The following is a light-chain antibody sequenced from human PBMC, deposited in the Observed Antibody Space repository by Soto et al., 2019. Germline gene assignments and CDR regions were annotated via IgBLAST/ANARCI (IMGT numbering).Light chain of an antibody. CDR1: SSDFNNYNR. CDR3: CSYAGSSPYV. J-gene: IGLJ1*01. Sequence: QSVLTQPPSVSGSPGQSVTISCTGTSSDFNNYNRVSWYQRPPGTGPKLIIYEVNNRPSGVPDRFSGSKSGNTASLTISGLQAEDEAQYYCCSYAGSSPYVFGNGTKLTV. V-gene: IGLV2-18*02. CDR2: EVN.